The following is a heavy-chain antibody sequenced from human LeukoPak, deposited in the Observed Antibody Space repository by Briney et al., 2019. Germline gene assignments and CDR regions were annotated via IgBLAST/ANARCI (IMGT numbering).Heavy chain of an antibody. CDR3: ATGVGPPTGTTGTGQRKYYFDY. V-gene: IGHV1-24*01. Sequence: RASVKVSCKVSGYTLTELSMHWVRQAPGKGLEWMGGFDPEDGETIYAQKFQGRVTMTEDTSTDTAYMELSSLRSEDTAVYYCATGVGPPTGTTGTGQRKYYFDYWGQGTLVTVSS. J-gene: IGHJ4*02. D-gene: IGHD1-1*01. CDR1: GYTLTELS. CDR2: FDPEDGET.